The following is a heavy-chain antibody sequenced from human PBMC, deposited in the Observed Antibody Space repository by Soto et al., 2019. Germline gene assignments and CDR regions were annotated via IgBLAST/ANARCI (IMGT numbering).Heavy chain of an antibody. Sequence: VESLKISCKGSGYSFTSYWIGWVRQIPWKGLEWMGIIYPVDSDTRYSPSFQGQVTISADKSISTAYLQWSSLKASDTAMYYCARTRTKKYSYGPGAGDSWGQGNLVTVSS. V-gene: IGHV5-51*01. CDR1: GYSFTSYW. D-gene: IGHD5-18*01. CDR3: ARTRTKKYSYGPGAGDS. CDR2: IYPVDSDT. J-gene: IGHJ5*01.